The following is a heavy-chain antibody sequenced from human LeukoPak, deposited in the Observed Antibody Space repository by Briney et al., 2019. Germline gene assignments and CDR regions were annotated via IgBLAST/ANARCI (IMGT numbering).Heavy chain of an antibody. V-gene: IGHV3-30*04. J-gene: IGHJ4*02. D-gene: IGHD5-18*01. CDR1: GFTLSSYA. CDR2: ISYDGSNK. CDR3: VKDTAMTFDY. Sequence: GGSLRLSCAASGFTLSSYAMHWVRQAPGKGLEWVAVISYDGSNKYYADSVKGRFTISRDNSKNTLYLQMNSLRAEDTAVYYCVKDTAMTFDYWGQGTLVTVSS.